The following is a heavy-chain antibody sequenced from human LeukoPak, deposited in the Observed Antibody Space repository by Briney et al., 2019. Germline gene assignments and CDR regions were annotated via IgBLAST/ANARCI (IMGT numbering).Heavy chain of an antibody. CDR3: ARLRVRWNDSSGYLDY. CDR2: IYHSGST. Sequence: PSQTLSLTCTVSGGSISSGGYYWRWIRQPPGKGLEWIGYIYHSGSTYYNPSLKSRVTISVDRSKNQLSLKLSSVTAADTAVYYCARLRVRWNDSSGYLDYWGQGTLVTVSS. V-gene: IGHV4-30-2*01. CDR1: GGSISSGGYY. J-gene: IGHJ4*02. D-gene: IGHD3-22*01.